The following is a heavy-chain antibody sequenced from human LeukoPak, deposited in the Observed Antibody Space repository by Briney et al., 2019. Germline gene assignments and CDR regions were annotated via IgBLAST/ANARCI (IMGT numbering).Heavy chain of an antibody. CDR3: TTDEDWNYARKDV. CDR2: TVSEIDGGTT. CDR1: GFTFNYAW. J-gene: IGHJ6*02. Sequence: GGSLRLSCAASGFTFNYAWMSWVRQVPGKGLEWVSQTVSEIDGGTTDYAAPVKGRFTISRDDSKSTLYLQMNSLKIEDTAVYYCTTDEDWNYARKDVWGQGATVIVSS. D-gene: IGHD1-7*01. V-gene: IGHV3-15*04.